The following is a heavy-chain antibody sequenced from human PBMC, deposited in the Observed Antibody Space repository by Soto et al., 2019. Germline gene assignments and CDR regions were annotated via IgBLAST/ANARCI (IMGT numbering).Heavy chain of an antibody. CDR1: GGSFSGYY. J-gene: IGHJ5*02. CDR3: ARGRIQCTNGVCYPPWFDP. V-gene: IGHV4-34*01. D-gene: IGHD2-8*01. Sequence: SETLSLTFAVYGGSFSGYYWSWIRQPPGKGLEWIGEINHSGSTNYNPSLKSRVTISVDTSKNQFSLKLSSVTAADTAVYYCARGRIQCTNGVCYPPWFDPWGQGTLVTVSS. CDR2: INHSGST.